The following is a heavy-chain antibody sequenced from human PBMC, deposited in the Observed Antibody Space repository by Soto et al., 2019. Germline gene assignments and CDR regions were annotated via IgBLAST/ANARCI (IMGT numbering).Heavy chain of an antibody. D-gene: IGHD3-10*01. CDR2: IIPILGIA. J-gene: IGHJ3*02. Sequence: EASVKVSCKASGGTFSSYTSSWVRQAPGQGLEWMGRIIPILGIANYAQKFQGRVTITADKSTSTAYMELSSLRSEDTAVYYCARDRGLASQNAFDIWGQGTMVTVSS. V-gene: IGHV1-69*04. CDR3: ARDRGLASQNAFDI. CDR1: GGTFSSYT.